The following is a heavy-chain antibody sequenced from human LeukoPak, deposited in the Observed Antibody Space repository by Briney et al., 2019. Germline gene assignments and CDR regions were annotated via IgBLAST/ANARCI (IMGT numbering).Heavy chain of an antibody. CDR3: ARVLLADGYKEMATVGYFDY. CDR1: GFTFSDYY. Sequence: PGGSLRLSCAASGFTFSDYYMSWIGQVPGKGLEWVSYISSSGSPIYYADSVKGRFTISRDNAKNSLYLQMNRLRAEDTAVYYCARVLLADGYKEMATVGYFDYWGQGTLLTVSS. CDR2: ISSSGSPI. D-gene: IGHD5-24*01. V-gene: IGHV3-11*04. J-gene: IGHJ4*02.